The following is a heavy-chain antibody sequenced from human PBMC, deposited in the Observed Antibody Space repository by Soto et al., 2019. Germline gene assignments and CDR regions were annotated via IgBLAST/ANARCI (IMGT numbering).Heavy chain of an antibody. V-gene: IGHV4-31*03. CDR2: VYYSGSS. J-gene: IGHJ5*02. CDR3: AKLSCTSSTCYFPGWFDP. Sequence: PSETLSLTCTVSGDSISGGASFWSWIRHPPGNGLEWIANVYYSGSSYYNPSLKSRLTISVDTTKNQFSLQLKSMTAADTAVYYCAKLSCTSSTCYFPGWFDPWGQGPVVTV. CDR1: GDSISGGASF. D-gene: IGHD2-2*01.